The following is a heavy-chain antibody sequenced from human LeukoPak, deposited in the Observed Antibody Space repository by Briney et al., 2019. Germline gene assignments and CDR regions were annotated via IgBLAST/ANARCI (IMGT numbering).Heavy chain of an antibody. J-gene: IGHJ2*01. CDR1: GGTFSSYA. V-gene: IGHV1-69*05. Sequence: SVKVSCKASGGTFSSYAISWVRQAPGQGLEWMGGIIPIFGTANYAQKFQGGVTITTDESTSTAYMELSSLRSEDTAVYYCARLRQELAFGLPSCYFDFWGRGTLLTVSS. CDR3: ARLRQELAFGLPSCYFDF. CDR2: IIPIFGTA. D-gene: IGHD6-13*01.